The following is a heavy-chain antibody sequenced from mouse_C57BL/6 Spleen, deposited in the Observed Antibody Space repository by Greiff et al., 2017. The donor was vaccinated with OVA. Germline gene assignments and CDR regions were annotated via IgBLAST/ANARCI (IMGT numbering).Heavy chain of an antibody. CDR3: ARKEGRYFDV. CDR1: GYTFTSYW. CDR2: IDPSDSYT. V-gene: IGHV1-69*01. J-gene: IGHJ1*03. Sequence: QVQLQQPGAELVMPGASVKLSCKASGYTFTSYWMHWVKQRPGQGLEWIGEIDPSDSYTNYNQKFEGKSTLTVDKSSSTAYMQLSSLTSEDSAVYYCARKEGRYFDVWGTGTTVTVSS. D-gene: IGHD3-3*01.